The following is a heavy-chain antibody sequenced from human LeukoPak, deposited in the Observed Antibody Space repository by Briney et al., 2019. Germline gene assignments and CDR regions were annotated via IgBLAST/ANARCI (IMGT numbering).Heavy chain of an antibody. CDR2: ITSSGRYI. CDR3: ARIPFGDFWSGYYEFYYFDY. V-gene: IGHV3-21*01. J-gene: IGHJ4*02. D-gene: IGHD3-3*01. Sequence: GGSLRLSCAASGFTFSSYSMNWVRQAPGKGLEWVSSITSSGRYIYYADSVKGRFTISRDKAKNSLYLQMNSLRAEDTAVYYCARIPFGDFWSGYYEFYYFDYWGQGTLVTVSS. CDR1: GFTFSSYS.